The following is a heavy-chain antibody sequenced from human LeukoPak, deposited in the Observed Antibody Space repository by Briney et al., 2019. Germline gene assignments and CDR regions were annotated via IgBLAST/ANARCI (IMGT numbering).Heavy chain of an antibody. CDR1: GGTFSSYA. J-gene: IGHJ4*02. CDR3: ARVPIAAAGTVFDY. V-gene: IGHV1-69*01. Sequence: ASVKVSCKASGGTFSSYAISWVRQAPGQGLEWMGGIIPIFGTANYAQKFQGRVTITADESTSTAHMELSSLRSEDTAVYYCARVPIAAAGTVFDYWGQGTLVTVSS. D-gene: IGHD6-13*01. CDR2: IIPIFGTA.